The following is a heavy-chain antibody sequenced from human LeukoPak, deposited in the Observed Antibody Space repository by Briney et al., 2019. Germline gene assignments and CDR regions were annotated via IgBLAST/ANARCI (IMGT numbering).Heavy chain of an antibody. D-gene: IGHD1-26*01. CDR2: INPYSGGT. V-gene: IGHV1-2*02. CDR1: RDTLTDYY. J-gene: IGHJ3*02. Sequence: ASVKVSCKASRDTLTDYYMHWVRQAPGQGLEWMGWINPYSGGTNYARKFQGRVTMTWDTSIGTAYMESSTLRSDDTAVYYCAEVVAATGTVALDIWGQGTMVSVSS. CDR3: AEVVAATGTVALDI.